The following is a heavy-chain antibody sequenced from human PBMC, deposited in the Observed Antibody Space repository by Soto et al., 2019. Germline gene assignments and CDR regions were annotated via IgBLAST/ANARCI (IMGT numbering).Heavy chain of an antibody. CDR2: INPKSGGT. V-gene: IGHV1-2*04. Sequence: VKVSCKASXXSFTDYXIHGVRQAPGQGLEWLGRINPKSGGTSTAQKFQGWVTMTTDTSISTASMELTRLTSDDTAIYYCARGDSTDCSNGVCSFFYNHDMDVWGQGTTVTVSS. CDR1: XXSFTDYX. D-gene: IGHD2-8*01. J-gene: IGHJ6*02. CDR3: ARGDSTDCSNGVCSFFYNHDMDV.